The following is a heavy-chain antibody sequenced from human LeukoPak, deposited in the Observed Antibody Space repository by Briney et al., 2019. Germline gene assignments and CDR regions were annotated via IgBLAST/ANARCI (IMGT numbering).Heavy chain of an antibody. J-gene: IGHJ6*02. V-gene: IGHV3-7*01. Sequence: GGSLRLSCAASGFTFSSYAMHWVRQAPGKGLEWVANMKQDGSQKHYVDSVKGRFTISRDNAKNSLYLEINSLRAEDTAVYYCARDYYGSGIPHGMDVWGRGTTVTVSS. CDR1: GFTFSSYA. D-gene: IGHD3-10*01. CDR2: MKQDGSQK. CDR3: ARDYYGSGIPHGMDV.